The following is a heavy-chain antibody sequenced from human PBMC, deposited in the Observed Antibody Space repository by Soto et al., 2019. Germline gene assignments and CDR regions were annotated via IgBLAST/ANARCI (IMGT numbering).Heavy chain of an antibody. CDR3: ARERYQVISDGMDV. CDR1: GYTFTGYY. V-gene: IGHV1-2*02. J-gene: IGHJ6*02. D-gene: IGHD2-2*01. Sequence: ASVKVSCKASGYTFTGYYIHWVREAPGQGLEWMGWINPQTGGTSYPQKFQGRVTLSRDTSINTAYLELTRLRFDDAAVYFCARERYQVISDGMDVWGQGTTVTDSS. CDR2: INPQTGGT.